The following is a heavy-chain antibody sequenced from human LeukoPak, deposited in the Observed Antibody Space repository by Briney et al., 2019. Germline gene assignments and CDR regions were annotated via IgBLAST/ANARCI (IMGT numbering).Heavy chain of an antibody. CDR2: ISSSGGTI. CDR1: GFTFSSYE. J-gene: IGHJ4*02. Sequence: GGSLRLSCAASGFTFSSYEMNWVRHAPGKGLEWVSYISSSGGTIYYADSVKGRFTISRDNAKNSLYLQMNSLRAEDTAVYYCAKGRYYNILTGYYVRRGLDYWGQGTLVTVSS. V-gene: IGHV3-48*03. CDR3: AKGRYYNILTGYYVRRGLDY. D-gene: IGHD3-9*01.